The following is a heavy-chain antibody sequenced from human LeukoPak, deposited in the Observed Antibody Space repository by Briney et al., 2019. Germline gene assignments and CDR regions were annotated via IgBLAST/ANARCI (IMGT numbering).Heavy chain of an antibody. CDR2: INHSGST. V-gene: IGHV4-34*01. D-gene: IGHD6-19*01. CDR1: GETFIHNF. J-gene: IGHJ4*02. Sequence: SETLSLTCAVYGETFIHNFWTWIRQPPGKGLEWIGQINHSGSTYYNPSLKSRVTILVDTSKNQFSLKLTSVTAADTAVYYCARAMHYFYGSIAVPGTIDYWGQGILVTVSS. CDR3: ARAMHYFYGSIAVPGTIDY.